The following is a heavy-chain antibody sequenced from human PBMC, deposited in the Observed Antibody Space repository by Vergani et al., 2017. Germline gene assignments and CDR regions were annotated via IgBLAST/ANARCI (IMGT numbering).Heavy chain of an antibody. V-gene: IGHV4-59*01. CDR2: IYYSGST. CDR1: GESFSSFY. Sequence: QVQLQQWGAGVVKPSGTLSLTCAVFGESFSSFYWSWIRQPPGKGLEWIGYIYYSGSTNYNPSLKSRVTISVDTSKNQFSLKLSSVTAADTAVYYCARAVVLVVPEGYHYYYYMDVWGKGTTVTVSS. D-gene: IGHD3-22*01. J-gene: IGHJ6*03. CDR3: ARAVVLVVPEGYHYYYYMDV.